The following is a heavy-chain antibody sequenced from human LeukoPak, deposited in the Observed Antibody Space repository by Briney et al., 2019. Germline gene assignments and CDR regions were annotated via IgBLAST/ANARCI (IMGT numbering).Heavy chain of an antibody. D-gene: IGHD2-21*02. CDR1: GFTFNTYW. Sequence: GGSLRLSCAASGFTFNTYWMSWVRQTPGKGLEWVANIKEDGSQKDYVDSVRGRFTISRDNAKNSLYLQMNSLRAEDTAVYYCARDGFSSAINFWGQGTLVTVSS. J-gene: IGHJ4*02. CDR2: IKEDGSQK. V-gene: IGHV3-7*01. CDR3: ARDGFSSAINF.